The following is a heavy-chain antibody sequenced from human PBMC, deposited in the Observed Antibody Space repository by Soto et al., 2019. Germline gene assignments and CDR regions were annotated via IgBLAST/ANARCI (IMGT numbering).Heavy chain of an antibody. Sequence: GESLKISCKGSGYSFSSYWINWVRQMPGKGLEWMGVIYPGDSDTRYSPSFQGQVTISADKSISTAYLQWRSLKASDTAMYYCARHHGSPGSYFGMDVWGQGTTVTVSS. CDR3: ARHHGSPGSYFGMDV. J-gene: IGHJ6*02. CDR2: IYPGDSDT. D-gene: IGHD6-13*01. CDR1: GYSFSSYW. V-gene: IGHV5-51*01.